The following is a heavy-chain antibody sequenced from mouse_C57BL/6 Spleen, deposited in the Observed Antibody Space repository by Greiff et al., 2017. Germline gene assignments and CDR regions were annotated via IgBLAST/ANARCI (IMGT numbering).Heavy chain of an antibody. Sequence: EVKLVESGGGLVKPGGSLKLSCAASGFTFSDYGMHWVRQAPEKGLEWVAYISSGSSTIYYAATVKGRFTISRDNAKNTLFLQMTSLRSEDTAMYYCARQLTGYAMDYWGKGTSVTVSS. CDR3: ARQLTGYAMDY. CDR1: GFTFSDYG. V-gene: IGHV5-17*01. D-gene: IGHD4-1*01. J-gene: IGHJ4*01. CDR2: ISSGSSTI.